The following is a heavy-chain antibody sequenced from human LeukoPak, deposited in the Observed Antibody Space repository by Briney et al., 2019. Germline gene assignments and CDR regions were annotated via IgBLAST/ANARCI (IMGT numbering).Heavy chain of an antibody. CDR1: GFMFSSYG. CDR3: AKFDTVMVNHDAFDI. Sequence: GGSLRLSCTASGFMFSSYGMHWVRQAPGKGLDWMAYIQRDGSGQFYADSVKGRFTISRDNSKNTVYLQMNSPRVEDTALYYCAKFDTVMVNHDAFDIWGLGTMVTVSS. CDR2: IQRDGSGQ. V-gene: IGHV3-30*02. J-gene: IGHJ3*02. D-gene: IGHD5-18*01.